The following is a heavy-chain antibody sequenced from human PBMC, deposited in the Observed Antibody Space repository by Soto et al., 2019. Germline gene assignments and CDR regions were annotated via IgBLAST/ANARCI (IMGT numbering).Heavy chain of an antibody. V-gene: IGHV3-72*01. D-gene: IGHD3-3*02. Sequence: EVQLVESGGGLVQPGGSLRLSCAASGFTFSDHYMDWVRQAPGKGLEWVGCIRNKANSYTTDYAASVQGRFTISRDDSNNSLYLQMNSLKTEVTAMYYCTSVTFSFHWGQGTLVTVSS. CDR1: GFTFSDHY. CDR2: IRNKANSYTT. J-gene: IGHJ4*02. CDR3: TSVTFSFH.